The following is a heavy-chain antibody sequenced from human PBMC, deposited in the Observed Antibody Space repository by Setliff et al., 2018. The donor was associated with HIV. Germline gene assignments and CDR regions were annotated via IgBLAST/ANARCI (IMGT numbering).Heavy chain of an antibody. D-gene: IGHD3-10*01. V-gene: IGHV4-39*07. J-gene: IGHJ2*01. CDR2: ISSSGNT. Sequence: SETLSLTCTVSGGSISSTSYYWGWIRQPPGTGLEWIGSISSSGNTYYNPSLKSRVTTSVDTSKDQFSLKLSSVTAADTAVYYCARSRITMVRGSQNWYFDLWGRGTLVTVSS. CDR1: GGSISSTSYY. CDR3: ARSRITMVRGSQNWYFDL.